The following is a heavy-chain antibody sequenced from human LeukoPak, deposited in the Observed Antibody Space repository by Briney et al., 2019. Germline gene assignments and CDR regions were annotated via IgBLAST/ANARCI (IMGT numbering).Heavy chain of an antibody. V-gene: IGHV5-10-1*01. D-gene: IGHD2-21*02. CDR1: GYSFTSYW. CDR3: ARHPGDCGGDCCAAEFQH. CDR2: IDPSDSYT. Sequence: GESLKISCKGSGYSFTSYWISWVRQMPGKGLEWMGRIDPSDSYTNYSPSFQGHVTISADKSISTAYLQWSSLKASDTAMYYCARHPGDCGGDCCAAEFQHWGQGTLVTVSS. J-gene: IGHJ1*01.